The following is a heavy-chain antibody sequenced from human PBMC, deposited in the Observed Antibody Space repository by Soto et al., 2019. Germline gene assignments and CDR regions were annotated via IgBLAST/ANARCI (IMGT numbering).Heavy chain of an antibody. Sequence: GGSLRLSCAASGFTFSYYSMTWVRQSPGRGLEWVSSISSSTTYISYADSVRGRFTISRDNAKNSLYLQMSSLRADDTAVYYCARDPVGVDSTFLFDSWGQGTLVTVSS. CDR1: GFTFSYYS. J-gene: IGHJ4*02. V-gene: IGHV3-21*01. CDR2: ISSSTTYI. D-gene: IGHD2-21*01. CDR3: ARDPVGVDSTFLFDS.